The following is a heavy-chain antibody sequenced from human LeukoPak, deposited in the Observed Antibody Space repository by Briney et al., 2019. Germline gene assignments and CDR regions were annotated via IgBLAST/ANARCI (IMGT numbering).Heavy chain of an antibody. CDR3: ARGGELSNDY. Sequence: PPETLSLTCTVSGGSISSGSYYWSWIRQPAGKGLEWIGRIYTSGSTNYNPSLKSRVTISVDTSKNQFSLKLSSVTAADTAVYYCARGGELSNDYWGQGTLVTVSS. V-gene: IGHV4-61*02. CDR1: GGSISSGSYY. D-gene: IGHD1-26*01. CDR2: IYTSGST. J-gene: IGHJ4*02.